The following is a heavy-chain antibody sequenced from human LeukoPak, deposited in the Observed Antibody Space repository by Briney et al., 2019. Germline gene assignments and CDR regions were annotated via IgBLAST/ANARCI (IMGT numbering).Heavy chain of an antibody. CDR3: ARRNYYGSGSDDY. CDR2: IYPGDSDT. J-gene: IGHJ4*02. V-gene: IGHV5-51*01. Sequence: GESLKISCKGSGYSFTSYWIGWVRQMPGKGLEWMGIIYPGDSDTTYSPSFQGQVTISADKSISTAYLQWSSLKASDTATYYCARRNYYGSGSDDYWGQGTLVTVSS. D-gene: IGHD3-10*01. CDR1: GYSFTSYW.